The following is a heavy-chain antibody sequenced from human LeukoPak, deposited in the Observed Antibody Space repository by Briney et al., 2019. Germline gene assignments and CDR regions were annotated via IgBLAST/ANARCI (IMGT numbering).Heavy chain of an antibody. CDR2: INHSGST. J-gene: IGHJ5*02. CDR3: ARAWAIVVVTAYNWFDP. Sequence: SETLSLTCAVYGGSFSGYYWSWIRQPPGKGLEWIGEINHSGSTNYNPSLKSRVTISVDTSKNQFSLKLSSVTAADTAVYYCARAWAIVVVTAYNWFDPWGQGTLVTVSS. V-gene: IGHV4-34*01. D-gene: IGHD3-22*01. CDR1: GGSFSGYY.